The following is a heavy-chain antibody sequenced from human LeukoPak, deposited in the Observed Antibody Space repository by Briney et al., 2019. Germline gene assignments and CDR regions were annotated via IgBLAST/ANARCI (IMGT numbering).Heavy chain of an antibody. CDR3: ARQQRDFWSGYHPHAFDI. D-gene: IGHD3-3*01. CDR1: GYSISSGYY. V-gene: IGHV4-38-2*01. CDR2: IYHSGST. J-gene: IGHJ3*02. Sequence: SETLSLTCAVSGYSISSGYYWGWIRQPPGKGLEWIGSIYHSGSTYYNPSLKSRVTISVDTSKNQFSLKLSSVTAADTAVYYCARQQRDFWSGYHPHAFDIWGQRTMVTVSS.